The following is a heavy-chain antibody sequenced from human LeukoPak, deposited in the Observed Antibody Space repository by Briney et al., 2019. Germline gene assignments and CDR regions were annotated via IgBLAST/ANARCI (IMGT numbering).Heavy chain of an antibody. V-gene: IGHV5-51*01. Sequence: KPGESLKTSCQGSGSTFTIYWIGGVRQIHGKGLGWLSIIYPGDSDTRYSPSFQGHVTISAGKSISTAYLQWSSLKAADTAMYYCARPAYGSVPPYVYMDVWGKGTTFTVSS. D-gene: IGHD3-10*01. J-gene: IGHJ6*03. CDR1: GSTFTIYW. CDR3: ARPAYGSVPPYVYMDV. CDR2: IYPGDSDT.